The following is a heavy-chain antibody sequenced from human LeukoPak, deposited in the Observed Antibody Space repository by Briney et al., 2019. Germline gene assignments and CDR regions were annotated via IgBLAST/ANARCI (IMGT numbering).Heavy chain of an antibody. V-gene: IGHV1-46*01. CDR3: ARDEGRSTADYYMDV. CDR2: INPSGGST. D-gene: IGHD2-2*01. J-gene: IGHJ6*03. Sequence: ASVKVSCKASGYTFTSYYMHWVRQAPGQGLEWMGIINPSGGSTSYAQKFQGRVTMTRDTSTSTAYMELSSLRSEDTAVYYCARDEGRSTADYYMDVWGKGTTVTISS. CDR1: GYTFTSYY.